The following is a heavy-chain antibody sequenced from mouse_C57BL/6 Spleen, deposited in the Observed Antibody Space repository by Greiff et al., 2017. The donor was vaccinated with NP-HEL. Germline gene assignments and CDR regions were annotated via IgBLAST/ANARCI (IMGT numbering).Heavy chain of an antibody. J-gene: IGHJ4*01. CDR1: GYTFTSYW. Sequence: VQLQQSGAELAKPGASVKLSCKASGYTFTSYWMHWVNQRPGQGLEWIGYINPSSGYTKYNQKFKDKATLTADKSSSTAYMQLSSLTYEDSAVYYCARVYYSNYYAMDYWGQGTSVTVSS. CDR3: ARVYYSNYYAMDY. CDR2: INPSSGYT. D-gene: IGHD2-5*01. V-gene: IGHV1-7*01.